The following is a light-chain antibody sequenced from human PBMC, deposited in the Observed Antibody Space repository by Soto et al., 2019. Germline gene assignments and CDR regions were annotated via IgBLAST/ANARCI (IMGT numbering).Light chain of an antibody. J-gene: IGLJ1*01. CDR2: KDT. V-gene: IGLV3-9*01. CDR3: QVWDSRYV. Sequence: SYELTQPLSVSVALGQTARLTCGGSNIGLKNVHWYQQKPGQAPLLVIYKDTNRPSGIPERFSGSNSGNTATLTISRAQAGDEADYYCQVWDSRYVFGPGTKVTVL. CDR1: NIGLKN.